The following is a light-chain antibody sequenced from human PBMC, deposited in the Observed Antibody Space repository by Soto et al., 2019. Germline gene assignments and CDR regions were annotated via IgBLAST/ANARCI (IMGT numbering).Light chain of an antibody. CDR3: QQSYGIPQT. Sequence: IQLTQSPSSLSASVGDRVTITCRTSQNVNRYLNWYQEQPGKAHKLLIYAASILQSGVPSRFSGSGSGTDFTLAISSLHPEDFTTYYCQQSYGIPQTFGPGTKVEIK. V-gene: IGKV1-39*01. CDR2: AAS. CDR1: QNVNRY. J-gene: IGKJ1*01.